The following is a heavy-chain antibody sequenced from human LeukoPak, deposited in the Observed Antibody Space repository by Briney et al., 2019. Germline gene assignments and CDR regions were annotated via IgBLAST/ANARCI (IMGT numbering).Heavy chain of an antibody. CDR2: IIPILGRV. CDR1: GGTFSSDA. V-gene: IGHV1-69*04. CDR3: ARDSYDSRGYYPDY. D-gene: IGHD3-22*01. Sequence: ASVKVSCKASGGTFSSDAFSWVRQAPGQGLEWMGRIIPILGRVRYAQKFQGRVTIAADKSTRTAYLEVSSLTSEDMAVYFCARDSYDSRGYYPDYWGQGTLVTVSS. J-gene: IGHJ4*02.